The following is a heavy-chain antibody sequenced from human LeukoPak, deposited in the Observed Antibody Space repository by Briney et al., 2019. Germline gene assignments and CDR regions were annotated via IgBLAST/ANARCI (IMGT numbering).Heavy chain of an antibody. J-gene: IGHJ5*02. V-gene: IGHV4-34*01. CDR3: ARVYSSSWYTENWFDP. CDR2: NNHSGST. Sequence: PSETLSLTCAVYRGSFSGYYWSWIRQPPGKGLEWIGENNHSGSTNYNPSLKSRVTISVDTSKNQFSLKLSSVTAADTAVYYCARVYSSSWYTENWFDPWGQGTLVTVSS. CDR1: RGSFSGYY. D-gene: IGHD6-13*01.